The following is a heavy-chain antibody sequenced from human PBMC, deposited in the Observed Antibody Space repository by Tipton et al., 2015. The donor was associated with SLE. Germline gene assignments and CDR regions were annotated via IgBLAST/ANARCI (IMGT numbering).Heavy chain of an antibody. CDR1: GGSISSNTW. CDR3: ARVQAYEGFDP. J-gene: IGHJ5*02. D-gene: IGHD3-16*01. V-gene: IGHV4-4*02. CDR2: IDHSGVT. Sequence: TLSLTCTVSGGSISSNTWWNWVRQPPGKGLEWIGDIDHSGVTHYNPSLKSRVTISVDTSKNQFSLKLSSVTAADTAVYYCARVQAYEGFDPWGQGTLVTVSS.